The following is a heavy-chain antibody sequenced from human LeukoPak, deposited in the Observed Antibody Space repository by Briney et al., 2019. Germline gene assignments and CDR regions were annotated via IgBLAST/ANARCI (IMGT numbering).Heavy chain of an antibody. J-gene: IGHJ5*02. CDR1: GFSFTTHS. CDR3: ARDWAAVTISWFDP. D-gene: IGHD4-17*01. V-gene: IGHV3-30*02. Sequence: GGSLRLSCVTSGFSFTTHSMHWVRQAPGKGLEWVAFIRYDGINKYYADSMKGRFTISRDNSKNTLYLQMNSLRAEDTAVYYCARDWAAVTISWFDPWGQGTLVTVSS. CDR2: IRYDGINK.